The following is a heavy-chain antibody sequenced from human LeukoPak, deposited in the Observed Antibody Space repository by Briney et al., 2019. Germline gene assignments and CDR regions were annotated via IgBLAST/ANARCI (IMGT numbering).Heavy chain of an antibody. Sequence: GGSLRLPCAASGFTVSSNYMSWVRQAPGKGLEWVSVICSGGSTYYADSVKGRFTISRDNSKNTLYLQMNSLRAEDTAVYYCARVVANYYDSSSSNDAFDIWGQGTMVTVSS. CDR3: ARVVANYYDSSSSNDAFDI. D-gene: IGHD3-22*01. CDR1: GFTVSSNY. CDR2: ICSGGST. V-gene: IGHV3-66*01. J-gene: IGHJ3*02.